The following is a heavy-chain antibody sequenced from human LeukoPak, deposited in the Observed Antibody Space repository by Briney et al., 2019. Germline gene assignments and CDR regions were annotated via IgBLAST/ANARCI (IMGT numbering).Heavy chain of an antibody. J-gene: IGHJ4*02. CDR1: GGSFSGYH. V-gene: IGHV4-34*01. Sequence: PSETLSLTCAVHGGSFSGYHWNWIRQSPSKGLEWIGEINDRGRTNYSPSLESRVTLSVDTSKKEFSLKLSAVTAADTAVYYCARDPTTVTSLPYYFDFWGRGTLVSVSS. CDR3: ARDPTTVTSLPYYFDF. D-gene: IGHD4-17*01. CDR2: INDRGRT.